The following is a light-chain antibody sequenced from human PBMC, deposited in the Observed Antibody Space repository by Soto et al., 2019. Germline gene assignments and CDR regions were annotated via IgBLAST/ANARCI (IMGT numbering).Light chain of an antibody. V-gene: IGKV3-15*01. Sequence: EIVMTQSPATLSVSPGERATLSCRASQSVSSNLAWYQQKPGQAPRLLIYGASTRATGIPARFSGSGSGTEFTLTISSLQSEAFAVYYCQQYNNWPEWTFGQGTKVEIK. CDR2: GAS. CDR1: QSVSSN. J-gene: IGKJ1*01. CDR3: QQYNNWPEWT.